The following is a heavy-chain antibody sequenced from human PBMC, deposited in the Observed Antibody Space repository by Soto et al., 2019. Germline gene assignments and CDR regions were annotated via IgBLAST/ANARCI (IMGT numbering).Heavy chain of an antibody. CDR3: ARGFNNWNDGYAFDI. J-gene: IGHJ3*02. V-gene: IGHV1-8*01. D-gene: IGHD1-20*01. Sequence: ASVKVSCKASGYTFTSYDINWVRQATGQGLEWMGWMDPNSGNTGYAQKFQGRVTMTRNTSISTAYMELSRLRSEDTAVYYCARGFNNWNDGYAFDIWGQGTMVTVSS. CDR1: GYTFTSYD. CDR2: MDPNSGNT.